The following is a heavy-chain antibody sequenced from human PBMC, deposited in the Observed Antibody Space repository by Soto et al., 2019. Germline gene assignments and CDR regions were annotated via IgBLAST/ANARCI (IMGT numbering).Heavy chain of an antibody. CDR2: INHRGST. CDR3: ARRGYYYDSGRGPRLYAFEI. D-gene: IGHD3-10*01. CDR1: GGSFTGYY. J-gene: IGHJ3*02. Sequence: QVQLQQWGAGLLKPSETLSLSCAVYGGSFTGYYWTWIRQVPGKGLAWIGEINHRGSTNYNPSLKPRLTISVDKSKNQFSLRLSSVTAADSAVYYCARRGYYYDSGRGPRLYAFEIWGQGTTVTVSS. V-gene: IGHV4-34*01.